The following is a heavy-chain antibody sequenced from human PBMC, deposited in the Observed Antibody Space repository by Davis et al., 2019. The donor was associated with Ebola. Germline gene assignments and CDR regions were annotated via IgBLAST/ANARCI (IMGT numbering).Heavy chain of an antibody. CDR1: GGSISSGGYY. CDR2: IYYSGST. J-gene: IGHJ4*02. D-gene: IGHD5-24*01. CDR3: ARVEATIGIDY. V-gene: IGHV4-31*03. Sequence: MPSETLSLTCTVSGGSISSGGYYWSWIRQHPGTGLAWIGYIYYSGSTYYNPSLKSRVTISVDTSKNQFSLKLSSVTAADTAVYYCARVEATIGIDYWGQGTLVTVSS.